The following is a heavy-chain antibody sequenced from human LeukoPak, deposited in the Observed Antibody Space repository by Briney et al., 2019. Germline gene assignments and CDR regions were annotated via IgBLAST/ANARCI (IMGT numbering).Heavy chain of an antibody. J-gene: IGHJ4*02. V-gene: IGHV4-31*03. CDR3: ARCGKDGDYVQN. Sequence: SETLSLTCTVSGGSISSGGYYWSWIRPHPGKGLEWIGYIYYSGSTYYNPSLKSRVTISVDTSKNQFSLKLSSVTAADTAVYYCARCGKDGDYVQNWGQGTLVTVSS. CDR1: GGSISSGGYY. CDR2: IYYSGST. D-gene: IGHD4-17*01.